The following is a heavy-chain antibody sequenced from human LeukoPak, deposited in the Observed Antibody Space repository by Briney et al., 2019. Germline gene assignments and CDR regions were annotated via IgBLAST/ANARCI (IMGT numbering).Heavy chain of an antibody. D-gene: IGHD7-27*01. CDR3: ARDPGGTWGFDY. V-gene: IGHV1-18*01. Sequence: PGASVKVSCKASGYTFTSHGLSWARQAPGQGLEWMGWISIYSGNTNYAQKFQDRISMTTDTSTSTAYMELRSLKSDDTAVYYCARDPGGTWGFDYWGQGALVTVSS. J-gene: IGHJ4*02. CDR2: ISIYSGNT. CDR1: GYTFTSHG.